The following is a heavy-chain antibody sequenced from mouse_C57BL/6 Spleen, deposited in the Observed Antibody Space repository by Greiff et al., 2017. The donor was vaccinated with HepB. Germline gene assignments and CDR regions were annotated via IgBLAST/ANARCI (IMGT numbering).Heavy chain of an antibody. Sequence: QVQLQQSGAELVKPGASVKLSCKASGYTFTSYWMQWVKQRPGQGLEWIGEIDPSDSYTNYNQKFKGKATLTVDTSSSTAYMQLSSLTSEDSAVYYCARSLMVTPLYFDVWGTGTTVTVSS. D-gene: IGHD2-2*01. J-gene: IGHJ1*03. CDR3: ARSLMVTPLYFDV. CDR2: IDPSDSYT. CDR1: GYTFTSYW. V-gene: IGHV1-50*01.